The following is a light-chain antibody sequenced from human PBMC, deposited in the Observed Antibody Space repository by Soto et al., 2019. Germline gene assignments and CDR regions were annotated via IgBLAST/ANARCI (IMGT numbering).Light chain of an antibody. CDR2: DAS. CDR3: QQRSEWPRT. V-gene: IGKV3-11*01. J-gene: IGKJ1*01. CDR1: QSISSS. Sequence: EIVLTQSPATLSLSPGERATLSCRASQSISSSLAWYQQKPGQAPRLLIYDASTRATGFPARFSGSGSGTVFTLTIVSLVPEDFGVYYCQQRSEWPRTFGQGTKVDIK.